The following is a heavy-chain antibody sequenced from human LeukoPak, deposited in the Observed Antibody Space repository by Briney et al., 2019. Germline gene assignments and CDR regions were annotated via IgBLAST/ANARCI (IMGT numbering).Heavy chain of an antibody. CDR2: ISPYNGDR. V-gene: IGHV1-18*01. D-gene: IGHD3-16*02. CDR1: GYTFTNYA. J-gene: IGHJ5*02. Sequence: ASVKVSCKASGYTFTNYAITWVRQAPGQGPEWMGWISPYNGDRRDALKFQDRVTMTTDTSTTTAYMELRSLRFDDTAVYYCARGRRLNSAYRRSRWFDPWGQGTLVTVSS. CDR3: ARGRRLNSAYRRSRWFDP.